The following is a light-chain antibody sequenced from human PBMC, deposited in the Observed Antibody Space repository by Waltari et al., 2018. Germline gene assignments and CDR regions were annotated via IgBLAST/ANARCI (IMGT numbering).Light chain of an antibody. CDR2: ANN. CDR3: PSYDKTLSAWV. Sequence: QSVLTQPPSVSGAPGQRVTVSCTGSTSNTGAGYDVQGYQQFPGGAPKLVFYANNDRRAGVPDRFSATKSGSSASLAITGLQAEDEADYYCPSYDKTLSAWVFGGGTRLTVL. V-gene: IGLV1-40*01. CDR1: TSNTGAGYD. J-gene: IGLJ3*02.